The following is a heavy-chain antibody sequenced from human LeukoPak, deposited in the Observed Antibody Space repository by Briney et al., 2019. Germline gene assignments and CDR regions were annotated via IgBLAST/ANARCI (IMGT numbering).Heavy chain of an antibody. V-gene: IGHV4-34*01. D-gene: IGHD5-18*01. CDR3: AVKIQLWSYFDY. CDR2: INHSGST. CDR1: GGSFSGYY. J-gene: IGHJ4*02. Sequence: PSETLSLTCAVYGGSFSGYYWSWIRQPPGKGLEWIGEINHSGSTNYNPSLKSRVTISVDTSKNQFSLKLSSVTAADTAVYYCAVKIQLWSYFDYWGQGTLVTVSS.